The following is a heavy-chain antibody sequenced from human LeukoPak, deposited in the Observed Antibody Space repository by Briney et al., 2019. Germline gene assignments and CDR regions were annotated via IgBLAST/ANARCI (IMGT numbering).Heavy chain of an antibody. Sequence: ASVKVSCKASGYTFTSYDINWVRQATGQGLEWMGWMNSNSGNTGYAQKFQGRVTITRNTSISTAYMELSSLRSEDTAVYYCASGGWNYYDSSGLIAFDIWGQGTMVTVSS. CDR2: MNSNSGNT. D-gene: IGHD3-22*01. V-gene: IGHV1-8*03. CDR3: ASGGWNYYDSSGLIAFDI. J-gene: IGHJ3*02. CDR1: GYTFTSYD.